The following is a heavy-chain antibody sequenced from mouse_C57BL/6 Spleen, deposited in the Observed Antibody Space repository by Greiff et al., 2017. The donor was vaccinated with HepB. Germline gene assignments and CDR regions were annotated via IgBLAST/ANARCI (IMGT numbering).Heavy chain of an antibody. CDR1: GYTFTNYW. Sequence: EPGAELVRPGPSVNMSCKASGYTFTNYWIGWAKQRPGHGLEWIGDIYPGGGYTNYNEKFKGKATLTADKSSSTAYMQFSSLTSEDSAIYYCARQSSSYAMDYWGQGTSVTVSS. CDR3: ARQSSSYAMDY. D-gene: IGHD1-1*01. CDR2: IYPGGGYT. J-gene: IGHJ4*01. V-gene: IGHV1-63*01.